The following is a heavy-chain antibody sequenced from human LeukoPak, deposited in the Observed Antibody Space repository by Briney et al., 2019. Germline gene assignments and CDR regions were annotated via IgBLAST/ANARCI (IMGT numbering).Heavy chain of an antibody. D-gene: IGHD7-27*01. J-gene: IGHJ4*02. CDR3: AKDGGLWVSAHWGDS. V-gene: IGHV3-23*01. Sequence: GGSLRLSCAASGFSFNTYAMSWVRQAPGKGLEWVSAISGSGGSTYYADSVKGRFTVSRDNSKNTLFLQMNSLRAEDTAVYYCAKDGGLWVSAHWGDSWGRGTLVTVSS. CDR2: ISGSGGST. CDR1: GFSFNTYA.